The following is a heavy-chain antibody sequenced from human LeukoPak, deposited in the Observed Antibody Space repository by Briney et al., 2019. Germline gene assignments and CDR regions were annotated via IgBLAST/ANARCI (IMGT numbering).Heavy chain of an antibody. J-gene: IGHJ4*02. D-gene: IGHD3-10*01. Sequence: GSSVKVSCKASGGTFSSYAISWVRQAPAQGLEWMGGIIPIFGTANYAQKFQGRVTITTDESTSTAYMELSSLRSEDTAVYYCARSPTSMVRGVISPSYFDYWSQGTLVTVSS. V-gene: IGHV1-69*05. CDR2: IIPIFGTA. CDR1: GGTFSSYA. CDR3: ARSPTSMVRGVISPSYFDY.